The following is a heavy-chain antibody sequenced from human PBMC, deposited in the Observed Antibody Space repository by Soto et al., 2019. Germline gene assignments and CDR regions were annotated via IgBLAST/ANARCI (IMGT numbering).Heavy chain of an antibody. CDR1: GFTVSSNY. J-gene: IGHJ1*01. Sequence: EVQLVESGGGLVQPGGSLRLSCAASGFTVSSNYMSWVRQAPGKGLEWVSVIYSGGGTYYADSVKGRFTISRDNSKNTLYLQMNSLIAEDTAVYYCARDVVGATTEYFQHWGQGTLVTVSS. D-gene: IGHD1-26*01. CDR2: IYSGGGT. CDR3: ARDVVGATTEYFQH. V-gene: IGHV3-66*01.